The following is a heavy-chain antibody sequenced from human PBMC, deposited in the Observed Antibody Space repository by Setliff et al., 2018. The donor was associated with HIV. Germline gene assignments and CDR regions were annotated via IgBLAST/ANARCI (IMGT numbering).Heavy chain of an antibody. CDR3: ARHSHYDRSGYYYHKMPDDAFDI. J-gene: IGHJ3*02. D-gene: IGHD3-22*01. V-gene: IGHV5-51*01. CDR2: IYPGDSDT. Sequence: GESLNISCKGSGYSFTGYWIGWARQMPGKGLEWMGIIYPGDSDTRYSPSFQGQVTISTDKSISTAFLQWSSLKASDTAMYYCARHSHYDRSGYYYHKMPDDAFDIWGQGTMVTVSS. CDR1: GYSFTGYW.